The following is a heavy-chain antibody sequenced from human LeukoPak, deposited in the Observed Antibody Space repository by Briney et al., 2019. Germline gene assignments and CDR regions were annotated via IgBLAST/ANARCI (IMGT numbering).Heavy chain of an antibody. Sequence: PGGSLRLPCAASGFTFSSYEMNWVRQAPGKGLEWVSYISSSGSTIYYADSVKGRFTISRDNAKNSLYLHMNSLRAEDTAVCYCARVEPPSDYWGQGTLVTVSS. V-gene: IGHV3-48*03. CDR1: GFTFSSYE. D-gene: IGHD1-14*01. CDR3: ARVEPPSDY. J-gene: IGHJ4*02. CDR2: ISSSGSTI.